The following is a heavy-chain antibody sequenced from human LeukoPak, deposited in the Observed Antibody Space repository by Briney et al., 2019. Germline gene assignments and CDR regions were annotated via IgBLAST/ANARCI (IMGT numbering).Heavy chain of an antibody. J-gene: IGHJ4*02. CDR3: TTDVTPPNWNDGLGY. CDR1: GFTFSNAW. Sequence: GGSLRLSCAASGFTFSNAWMSWVRQAPGKGPEWVGRIKRKTDGGTTDYAAPVKGRFTISRDDSKNTLSLQMNSLKTEDTAVYYCTTDVTPPNWNDGLGYWGRGTLVTVSS. V-gene: IGHV3-15*01. D-gene: IGHD1-1*01. CDR2: IKRKTDGGTT.